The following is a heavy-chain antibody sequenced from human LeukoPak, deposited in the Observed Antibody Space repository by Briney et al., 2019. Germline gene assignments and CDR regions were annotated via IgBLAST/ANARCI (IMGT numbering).Heavy chain of an antibody. CDR1: GFSFSSYA. CDR2: IWYHGSNK. D-gene: IGHD4-17*01. CDR3: ARDLLVVDYGDYGIDY. J-gene: IGHJ4*02. Sequence: GRSLRLSCTASGFSFSSYAMHWVRQAPGKGLEWVAVIWYHGSNKYYADSVKGRFTISRDNPKNKLYMQMNNLRAEDTAVYYCARDLLVVDYGDYGIDYWGQGTLVTVSS. V-gene: IGHV3-33*01.